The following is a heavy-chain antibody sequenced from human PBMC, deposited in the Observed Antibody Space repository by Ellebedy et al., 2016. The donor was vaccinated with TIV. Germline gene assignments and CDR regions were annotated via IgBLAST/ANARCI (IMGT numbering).Heavy chain of an antibody. J-gene: IGHJ6*02. CDR2: MNTNSGTT. CDR1: GYTFTSYD. D-gene: IGHD1-7*01. V-gene: IGHV1-8*01. CDR3: ARESHQNFYYYYGMDV. Sequence: ASVKVSCKASGYTFTSYDINWVRQTTGQGLEWMGWMNTNSGTTGYAQKMKGRVSMTRNISMSTVYMELSSLRSEDTAVYYCARESHQNFYYYYGMDVWGQGTTVTVSS.